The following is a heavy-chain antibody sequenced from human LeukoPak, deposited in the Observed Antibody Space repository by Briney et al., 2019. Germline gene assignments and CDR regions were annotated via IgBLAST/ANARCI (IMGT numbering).Heavy chain of an antibody. CDR2: IYTSGST. CDR1: GGSISSGSYY. V-gene: IGHV4-61*02. D-gene: IGHD3-9*01. CDR3: ARELRYFDWLPHNWFDP. Sequence: SETLSLTCTVSGGSISSGSYYWSWIRQPAGMGLEWIGRIYTSGSTNYNPSLKSRVTISVDTSKNQFSLKLSSVTAADTAVYYCARELRYFDWLPHNWFDPWGQGTLVTVSS. J-gene: IGHJ5*02.